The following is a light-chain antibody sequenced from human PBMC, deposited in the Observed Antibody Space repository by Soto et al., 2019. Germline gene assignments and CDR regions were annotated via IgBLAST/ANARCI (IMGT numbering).Light chain of an antibody. V-gene: IGLV2-14*01. CDR2: EVT. Sequence: QSVLTQPASVSGSPGQSITISCTGTSNDVGGYNYVSWYQQHPGKAPKLMIYEVTNRPSGVSNRFSGSKSGNTASLTISGLQAEDEADYYCSSYTSITTLVFGGGTKLTVL. CDR3: SSYTSITTLV. J-gene: IGLJ2*01. CDR1: SNDVGGYNY.